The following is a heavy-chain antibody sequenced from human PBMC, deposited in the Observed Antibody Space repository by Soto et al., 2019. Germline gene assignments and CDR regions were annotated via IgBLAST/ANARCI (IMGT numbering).Heavy chain of an antibody. J-gene: IGHJ3*02. V-gene: IGHV3-21*01. CDR2: ISSSGNYI. CDR1: GFTFSDYT. D-gene: IGHD3-10*01. Sequence: EVQLVESGGGLVKPGGSLRLSCRASGFTFSDYTMNWVRQAPGKGLEWVSSISSSGNYIHYADSVKGRFTISRDNAKNSLYLQMNSLRADDTAVYYCARGITMVGKAAFDIWGHGTMVTVSS. CDR3: ARGITMVGKAAFDI.